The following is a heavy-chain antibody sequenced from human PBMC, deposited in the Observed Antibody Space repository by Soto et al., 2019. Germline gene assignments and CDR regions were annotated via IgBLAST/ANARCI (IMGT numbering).Heavy chain of an antibody. D-gene: IGHD6-13*01. J-gene: IGHJ4*02. Sequence: GGSLRLACAASGFTFSSYAMSWVRQAPGKGLEWVSGCGGGGSIYYADSVKGRFTISRDNSKNTVYLQMNSLRAEDTAIYYCVKGTQRQLVRDALDYWGQGAQVTVSS. CDR1: GFTFSSYA. CDR3: VKGTQRQLVRDALDY. V-gene: IGHV3-23*01. CDR2: CGGGGSI.